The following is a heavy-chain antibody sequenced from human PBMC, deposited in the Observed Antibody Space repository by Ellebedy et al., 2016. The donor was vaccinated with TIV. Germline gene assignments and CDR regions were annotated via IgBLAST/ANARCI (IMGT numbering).Heavy chain of an antibody. D-gene: IGHD2-15*01. Sequence: GGSLRLXXAASGFTFSSYAMLWVRQAPGKGLEWVSVIWNDGSNKYYGDPVKGRFTISRDNSQNTVFLQMNSLRAEDTAVYYCARDSGGTSYVDLWGQGTLVTVSS. J-gene: IGHJ5*02. V-gene: IGHV3-33*01. CDR1: GFTFSSYA. CDR3: ARDSGGTSYVDL. CDR2: IWNDGSNK.